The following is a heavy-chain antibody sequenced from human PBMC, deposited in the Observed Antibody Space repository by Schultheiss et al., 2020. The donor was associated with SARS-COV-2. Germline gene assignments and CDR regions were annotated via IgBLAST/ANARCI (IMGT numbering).Heavy chain of an antibody. D-gene: IGHD6-13*01. CDR1: GYTFTSYD. V-gene: IGHV1-8*01. J-gene: IGHJ4*02. CDR2: MNPNSGNT. Sequence: ASVKVSCKASGYTFTSYDINWVRQATGQGLEWMGWMNPNSGNTGYAQKFQGRVTMTRNTSISTAYMELSSLRSEDTAVYYCARAQHSSWYRNYYFDYWGQGTLVTVSS. CDR3: ARAQHSSWYRNYYFDY.